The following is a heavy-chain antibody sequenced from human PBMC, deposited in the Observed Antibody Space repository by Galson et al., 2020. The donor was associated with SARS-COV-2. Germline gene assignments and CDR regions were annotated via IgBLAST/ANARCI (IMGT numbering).Heavy chain of an antibody. V-gene: IGHV3-73*01. CDR1: GFSLSGSA. D-gene: IGHD6-6*01. CDR2: IRSTAHSYAT. CDR3: TRVPPHSSSFWDAFDI. Sequence: LHGESLKISCAASGFSLSGSAMHWVRQPSGKGLEWVGRIRSTAHSYATTYAASVKGRFTISRDDSKNTAYLQMNSLKTEDTAVYYCTRVPPHSSSFWDAFDIWGQGTMVTVSS. J-gene: IGHJ3*02.